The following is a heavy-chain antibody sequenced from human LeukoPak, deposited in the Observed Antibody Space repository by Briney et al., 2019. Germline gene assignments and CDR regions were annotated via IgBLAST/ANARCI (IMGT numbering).Heavy chain of an antibody. CDR1: GFTFSSYA. CDR2: INGRGGST. V-gene: IGHV3-23*01. D-gene: IGHD5-24*01. Sequence: GGSLRPSCAASGFTFSSYAMTWVRQAPGKGLEWVSGINGRGGSTYYADSVKGRFTISRDNSKHTLYVQMNSLRAEDTAVYYCAKDRGSGMPTNFDYWGQGTLVTVSS. CDR3: AKDRGSGMPTNFDY. J-gene: IGHJ4*02.